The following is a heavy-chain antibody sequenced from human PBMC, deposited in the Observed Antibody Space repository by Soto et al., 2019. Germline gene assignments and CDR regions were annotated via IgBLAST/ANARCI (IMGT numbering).Heavy chain of an antibody. J-gene: IGHJ3*02. D-gene: IGHD2-21*02. V-gene: IGHV3-23*01. CDR1: GFTFSSYS. CDR3: AKTCDFPPDAFDI. Sequence: PGGSLRLSCAASGFTFSSYSMNWVRQAPGKGLEWVSAISGSGGCTYYADSVKGRFTISRDKAKNTLYLQMNSLRAEDTAVYYCAKTCDFPPDAFDIWGQGTMVTVSS. CDR2: ISGSGGCT.